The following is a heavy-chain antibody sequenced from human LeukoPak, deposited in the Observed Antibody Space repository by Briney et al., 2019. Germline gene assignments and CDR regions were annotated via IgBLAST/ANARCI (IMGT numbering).Heavy chain of an antibody. CDR1: GGSISSYY. CDR2: IYYSGST. CDR3: ARAYSRGSLFDP. V-gene: IGHV4-59*01. Sequence: KSSETLSLTCTVSGGSISSYYWSWIRQPPGKGLEWIGYIYYSGSTNYNPSLKSRVTISVDTSKNQFSLKLSSVTAADTAVYYCARAYSRGSLFDPWGQGTLVTVSS. D-gene: IGHD6-19*01. J-gene: IGHJ5*02.